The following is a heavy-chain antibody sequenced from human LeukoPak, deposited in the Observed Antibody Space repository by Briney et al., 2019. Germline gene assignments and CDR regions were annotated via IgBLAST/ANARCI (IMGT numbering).Heavy chain of an antibody. CDR2: ISGSGGST. CDR1: GFTFSSYA. J-gene: IGHJ6*02. Sequence: GGSLRLTCAASGFTFSSYAMSWVRQAPGKGLEWVSAISGSGGSTYYADSVKGRFTISRDNSKNTLYLQMNSLRAEDTAVYYCARAYCSSTSCYAPRYYYGMDVWGQGTTVTVSS. D-gene: IGHD2-2*01. V-gene: IGHV3-23*01. CDR3: ARAYCSSTSCYAPRYYYGMDV.